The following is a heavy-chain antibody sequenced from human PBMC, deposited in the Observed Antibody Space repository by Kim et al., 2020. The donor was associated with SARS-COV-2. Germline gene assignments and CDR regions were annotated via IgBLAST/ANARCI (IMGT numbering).Heavy chain of an antibody. CDR2: IYYSGST. V-gene: IGHV4-59*13. CDR1: GGSISSYY. Sequence: SETLSLTCTVSGGSISSYYWSWIRQPPGKGLEWIGYIYYSGSTNYNPPLKSRVTISVDTSKNQFSLKLSSVTAADTAVYYCARGGIAARRMDVWGQGTTV. J-gene: IGHJ6*02. D-gene: IGHD6-6*01. CDR3: ARGGIAARRMDV.